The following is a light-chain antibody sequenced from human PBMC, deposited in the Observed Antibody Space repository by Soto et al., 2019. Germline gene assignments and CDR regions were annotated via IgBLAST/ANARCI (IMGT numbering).Light chain of an antibody. CDR2: DNN. CDR3: RSWDTSLSGII. Sequence: QSVLTQPPSVSAAPGQKVTISCSGGSFNIGDNYVSWYQQLPGTAPKLLIYDNNKRPSGIPDRFSGSKSGTSATLDISGLQTGDEADYYCRSWDTSLSGIIFGGGTKVTVL. J-gene: IGLJ2*01. CDR1: SFNIGDNY. V-gene: IGLV1-51*01.